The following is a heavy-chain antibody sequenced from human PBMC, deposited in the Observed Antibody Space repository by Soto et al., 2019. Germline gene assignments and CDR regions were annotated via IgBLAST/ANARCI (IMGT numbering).Heavy chain of an antibody. J-gene: IGHJ6*02. D-gene: IGHD3-9*01. CDR1: GYTFTSYD. CDR2: MNPNSGNT. V-gene: IGHV1-8*01. Sequence: ASVKVSCKASGYTFTSYDINWVRQATRQGLEWMGWMNPNSGNTGYAQKFQGRVTMTRNTSISTAYMELSSLRSEDTAVYYCARGGYDILTGYYNRYYYNGMDVWAQGTTVTVSS. CDR3: ARGGYDILTGYYNRYYYNGMDV.